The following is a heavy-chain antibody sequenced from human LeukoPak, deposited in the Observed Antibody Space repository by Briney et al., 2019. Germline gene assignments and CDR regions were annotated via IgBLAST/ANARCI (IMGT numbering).Heavy chain of an antibody. CDR1: GYPFTSYY. J-gene: IGHJ6*03. CDR2: INPSGGST. D-gene: IGHD6-6*01. V-gene: IGHV1-46*01. CDR3: AREAGIAAQRDYYYYYYMDV. Sequence: ASVKVSFKASGYPFTSYYMHWVRQAPGQGLEWMGIINPSGGSTSYAQKFQGRVTMTRDMSTSTVYMELSSLRSEDTAVYYCAREAGIAAQRDYYYYYYMDVWGKGTTVTVSS.